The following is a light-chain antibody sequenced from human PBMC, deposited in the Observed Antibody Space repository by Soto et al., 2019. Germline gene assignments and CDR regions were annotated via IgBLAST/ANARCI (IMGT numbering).Light chain of an antibody. CDR2: GAS. CDR3: QQYGSSPVT. V-gene: IGKV3-20*01. J-gene: IGKJ5*01. CDR1: PSVSSSY. Sequence: EIVLTQSPGTLSLSPGERATLSCRASPSVSSSYLAWYQQKPGQAPRLLIYGASSRATGIPDRFSGSGSGTEFTLTISRLEPEDFAVYYCQQYGSSPVTFGQGTRLEIK.